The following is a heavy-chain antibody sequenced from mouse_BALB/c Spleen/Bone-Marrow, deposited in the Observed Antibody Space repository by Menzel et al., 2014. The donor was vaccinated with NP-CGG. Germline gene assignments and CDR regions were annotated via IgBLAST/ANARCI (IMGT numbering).Heavy chain of an antibody. CDR1: GFTFNSYG. V-gene: IGHV5-9-2*01. D-gene: IGHD2-4*01. CDR2: ISGGGSYT. CDR3: ARHAYYDQTEVSFVY. Sequence: VQLKDSGGGLVKSGGSLKLSCAASGFTFNSYGMSWVRQTPEKRLEWVATISGGGSYTFYPDSVKGRFTISRDKAKNNLYLQLSSLRSEDTALYYCARHAYYDQTEVSFVYWGQGTLVTVSA. J-gene: IGHJ3*01.